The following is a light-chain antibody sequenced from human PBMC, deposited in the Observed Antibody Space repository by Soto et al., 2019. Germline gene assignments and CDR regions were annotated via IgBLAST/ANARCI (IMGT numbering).Light chain of an antibody. V-gene: IGLV2-8*01. J-gene: IGLJ1*01. CDR3: SSHAGSSCV. CDR2: EVS. Sequence: QSVLTQPPSASGSPGQSVTISCTGTSSDVGGYNYVSWYQQHPGKAPKLMIYEVSKRPSGVPDRFSGSKSGNTASLTVSGLQAEDEADYYCSSHAGSSCVFGTGTKVT. CDR1: SSDVGGYNY.